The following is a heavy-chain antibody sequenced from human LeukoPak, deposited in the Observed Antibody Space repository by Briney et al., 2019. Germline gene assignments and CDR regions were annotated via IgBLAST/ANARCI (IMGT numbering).Heavy chain of an antibody. J-gene: IGHJ5*02. CDR1: GYTFTSYY. V-gene: IGHV1-46*01. CDR3: ARKYSSSFWWFDP. D-gene: IGHD6-6*01. Sequence: ASVKVSCKASGYTFTSYYMHWVRQAPGQGLEWMGIINPSGGSTSYAQKFQGRVTMTSDTSISTAYMELSRLRSDDTAVYYCARKYSSSFWWFDPWGQGTLVTVSS. CDR2: INPSGGST.